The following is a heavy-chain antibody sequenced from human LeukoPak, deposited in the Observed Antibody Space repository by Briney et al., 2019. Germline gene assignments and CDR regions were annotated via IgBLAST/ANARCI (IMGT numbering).Heavy chain of an antibody. J-gene: IGHJ6*03. CDR3: ASEPRSLYYMDV. Sequence: ASVKVSCKASGYTFTSYGISWVRQAPGQGLEWMGWISAYNGNTNYAQKLQGRVTMTTDTSTSTAYMELRSLRSDDTAVYYCASEPRSLYYMDVWGKGTTVTVSS. V-gene: IGHV1-18*01. CDR2: ISAYNGNT. CDR1: GYTFTSYG.